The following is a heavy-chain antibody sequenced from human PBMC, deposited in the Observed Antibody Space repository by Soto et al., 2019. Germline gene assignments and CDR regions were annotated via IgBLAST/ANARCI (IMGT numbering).Heavy chain of an antibody. Sequence: QITLKESGPTLVKPTQTLTLTCTFSGFSLSTSGVGVGWIRQPPGKALEWLTLIYWDDDKRYSPSLKSRLTITKDTTKNQAVLTMTNRDPVDTATYYCVHRRGIEALGTAWFDPWGQGTLVTVSS. CDR3: VHRRGIEALGTAWFDP. D-gene: IGHD6-13*01. CDR1: GFSLSTSGVG. V-gene: IGHV2-5*02. CDR2: IYWDDDK. J-gene: IGHJ5*02.